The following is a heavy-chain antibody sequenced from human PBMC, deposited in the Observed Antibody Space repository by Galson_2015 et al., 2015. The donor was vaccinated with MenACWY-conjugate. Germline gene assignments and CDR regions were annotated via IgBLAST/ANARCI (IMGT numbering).Heavy chain of an antibody. CDR3: VRAEGWLRSAFDL. CDR2: VSYDASSR. V-gene: IGHV3-30*10. CDR1: GFRFSSYT. J-gene: IGHJ3*01. Sequence: SLRLSCAASGFRFSSYTFYWVRQSPGKGLEWVAVVSYDASSRYYRDSVQGRFTVSRDNSKNTVSLEMSSLGPEDSALYYCVRAEGWLRSAFDLWGQATMVTVSS. D-gene: IGHD5-12*01.